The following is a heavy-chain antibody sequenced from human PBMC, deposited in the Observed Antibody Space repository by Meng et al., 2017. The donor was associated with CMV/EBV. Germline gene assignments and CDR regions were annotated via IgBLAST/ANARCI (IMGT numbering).Heavy chain of an antibody. V-gene: IGHV5-51*01. J-gene: IGHJ6*02. CDR3: ARLCFPGAGGECYYYGMDV. CDR2: IYPGDSDT. CDR1: GYSFTSYW. Sequence: GESLKISCKGSGYSFTSYWIGWVRQMPGKGLEWMGIIYPGDSDTRYSPSFQGQVTISADKSISTAYLQWSSLKASDTAMYYCARLCFPGAGGECYYYGMDVWGQGTTVTVS. D-gene: IGHD3-16*01.